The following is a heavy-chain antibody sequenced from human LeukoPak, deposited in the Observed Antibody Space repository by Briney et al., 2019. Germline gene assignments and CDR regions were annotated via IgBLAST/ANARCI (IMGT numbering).Heavy chain of an antibody. D-gene: IGHD6-19*01. CDR3: ARGYSSGTYYFDY. V-gene: IGHV3-33*01. J-gene: IGHJ4*02. CDR1: GFTFSSYG. Sequence: PGRSLRLSCAASGFTFSSYGMHWVRQAPGKGLEWVAVIWYDGSNKYYADSVKGRFTISRDNSKNTLYLQMNSLRAEDTAVYYCARGYSSGTYYFDYWGQGTLVTVSS. CDR2: IWYDGSNK.